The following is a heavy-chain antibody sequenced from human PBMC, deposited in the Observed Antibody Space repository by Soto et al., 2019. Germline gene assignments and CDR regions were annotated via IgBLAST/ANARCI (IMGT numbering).Heavy chain of an antibody. D-gene: IGHD3-3*01. CDR3: ARVLSWASYYDFWSGYYNYYYYGMDV. Sequence: SVKVSCKASGGTFSSYAISWVRQAPGQGLEWMGGIIPIFGTANYAQKFQGRVTTTRNTSISTAYMELSSLRPEDTAVYYCARVLSWASYYDFWSGYYNYYYYGMDVWGQGTTVTVSS. CDR2: IIPIFGTA. V-gene: IGHV1-69*05. J-gene: IGHJ6*02. CDR1: GGTFSSYA.